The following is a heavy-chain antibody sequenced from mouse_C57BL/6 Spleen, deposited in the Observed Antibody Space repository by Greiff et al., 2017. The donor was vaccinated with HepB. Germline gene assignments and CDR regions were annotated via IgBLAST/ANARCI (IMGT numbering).Heavy chain of an antibody. J-gene: IGHJ2*01. V-gene: IGHV1-26*01. CDR2: INPNNGGT. CDR3: ATGSY. D-gene: IGHD4-1*01. CDR1: GYTFTDYY. Sequence: EVQLQQSGPELVKPGASVKISCKASGYTFTDYYMNWVKQSHGKSLEWIGDINPNNGGTSYNQKFKGKATLTVDKSSSTAYMELRSLTSEDSAVFYCATGSYWGQGTTLTVSS.